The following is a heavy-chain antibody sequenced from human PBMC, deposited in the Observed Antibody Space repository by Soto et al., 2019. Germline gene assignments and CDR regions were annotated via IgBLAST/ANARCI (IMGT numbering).Heavy chain of an antibody. CDR2: IYYSGST. D-gene: IGHD5-18*01. V-gene: IGHV4-59*12. CDR3: ARIPGYSYGPSYFDY. Sequence: PSETLSLTCTVSGGSISSYYWSWIRQPPGKGLEWIGYIYYSGSTNYNPSLKSRVTISVDTSKNQFSLKLSSVTAADTAVYYCARIPGYSYGPSYFDYWGQGTLVTVSS. J-gene: IGHJ4*02. CDR1: GGSISSYY.